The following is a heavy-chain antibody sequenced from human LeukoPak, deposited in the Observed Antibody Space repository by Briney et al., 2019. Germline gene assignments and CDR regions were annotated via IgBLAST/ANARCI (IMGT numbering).Heavy chain of an antibody. CDR3: SRESGAFTPFGY. Sequence: PSGTLSLTCGVSGGSISSTNWWSWVRQPPGQGLEWIGEISLSGVTNYNPSLKSRVTMSLDRSKNHLSLTLTSVTAADTAVYYCSRESGAFTPFGYWGQGTLVTVSS. J-gene: IGHJ4*02. D-gene: IGHD1-26*01. CDR1: GGSISSTNW. CDR2: ISLSGVT. V-gene: IGHV4-4*02.